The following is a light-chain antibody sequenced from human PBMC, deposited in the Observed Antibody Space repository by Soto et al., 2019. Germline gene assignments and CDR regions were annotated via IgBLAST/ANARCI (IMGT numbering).Light chain of an antibody. Sequence: EIVLTQSPSTLSLSPGDRAALSCRASQTVRNNYVAWYQQKPGQAPKLLIYGASSRATDIPGRFSGSGSGTEFALTISRLEPEDFAVYYCQHYGGPVGYTFGQGTKLEIK. J-gene: IGKJ2*01. CDR3: QHYGGPVGYT. V-gene: IGKV3-20*01. CDR2: GAS. CDR1: QTVRNNY.